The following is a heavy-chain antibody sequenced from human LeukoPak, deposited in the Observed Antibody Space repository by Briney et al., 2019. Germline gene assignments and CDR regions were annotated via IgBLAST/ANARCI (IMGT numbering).Heavy chain of an antibody. CDR3: ARGRYDYVWGSYPNWFDP. D-gene: IGHD3-16*02. Sequence: PSETLSLTCTVSGGSISSGSYDWSWIRQPAGKGLEWIGRIYTSGSTNYNPSLKSRVTISVDTSKNQFSLKLSSVTAADTAVYYCARGRYDYVWGSYPNWFDPWGQGTLVTVSS. CDR2: IYTSGST. J-gene: IGHJ5*02. V-gene: IGHV4-61*02. CDR1: GGSISSGSYD.